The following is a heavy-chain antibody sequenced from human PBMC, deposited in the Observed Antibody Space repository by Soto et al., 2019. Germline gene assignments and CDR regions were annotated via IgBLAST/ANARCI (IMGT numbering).Heavy chain of an antibody. V-gene: IGHV3-23*01. CDR1: GFIFNTYA. J-gene: IGHJ5*02. CDR3: AKAASRLGPIAAGPTPNWFAP. CDR2: ISGSGGST. D-gene: IGHD7-27*01. Sequence: PWSSLSLSCAASGFIFNTYAMTWVRQAPGKGLEWVSTISGSGGSTSYADSVKGRFTISRDNSKNTLYLQMTSLRVEDTAAYFCAKAASRLGPIAAGPTPNWFAPWGQGTLVTVSS.